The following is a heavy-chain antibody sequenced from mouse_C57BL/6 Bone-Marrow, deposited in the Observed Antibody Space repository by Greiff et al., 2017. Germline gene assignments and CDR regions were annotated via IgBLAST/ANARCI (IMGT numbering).Heavy chain of an antibody. CDR1: GYTFTSYG. V-gene: IGHV1-81*01. J-gene: IGHJ4*01. D-gene: IGHD1-1*01. Sequence: QVHVKQSGAELARPGASVKLSCKASGYTFTSYGISWVKQRTGQGLEWIGEIYPRSGNTYYNEKFKGKATLTADKSSSTAYMELRSLTSEDSAVXFCAGGSRGAMDYWGQGTSVTVSS. CDR3: AGGSRGAMDY. CDR2: IYPRSGNT.